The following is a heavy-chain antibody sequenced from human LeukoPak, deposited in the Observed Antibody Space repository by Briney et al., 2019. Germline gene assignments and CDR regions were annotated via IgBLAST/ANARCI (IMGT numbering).Heavy chain of an antibody. CDR3: ARAHPVPYYFDY. J-gene: IGHJ4*02. V-gene: IGHV3-66*01. CDR1: GFTFSSNY. CDR2: IYSGGST. Sequence: GGSLRLSCAASGFTFSSNYMSWVRQAPGKGLEWVSVIYSGGSTYYADSVKGRFTISRDNSKNTLYLQMNSLRAEDTAVYYCARAHPVPYYFDYWGQGTLVTVSS.